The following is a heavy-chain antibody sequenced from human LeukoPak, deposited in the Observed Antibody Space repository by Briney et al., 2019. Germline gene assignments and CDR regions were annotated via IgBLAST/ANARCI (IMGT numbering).Heavy chain of an antibody. Sequence: PSETLSLTCTVSGGSISSYFWSWIRQPPGKGLEWIAYIYYSGSTNYNPSLKSRVTISVDTSKNQFSLKLSSVTAADTAVYYCARGPYSSSRKRYFDLWGRGTLVTVSS. CDR1: GGSISSYF. V-gene: IGHV4-59*12. D-gene: IGHD6-13*01. CDR2: IYYSGST. CDR3: ARGPYSSSRKRYFDL. J-gene: IGHJ2*01.